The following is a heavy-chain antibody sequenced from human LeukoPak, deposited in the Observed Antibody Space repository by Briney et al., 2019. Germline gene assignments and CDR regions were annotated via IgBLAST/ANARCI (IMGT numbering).Heavy chain of an antibody. CDR2: ISAYNGNT. D-gene: IGHD6-19*01. CDR1: GYTFTGYY. CDR3: ATDSSGFGDY. J-gene: IGHJ4*02. Sequence: ASVKVSCKASGYTFTGYYMHWVRQAPGQGLEWMGWISAYNGNTNYAQKLQGRVTMTTDTSTSTAYMELRSLRSDDTAVYYCATDSSGFGDYWGQGTLVTVSS. V-gene: IGHV1-18*04.